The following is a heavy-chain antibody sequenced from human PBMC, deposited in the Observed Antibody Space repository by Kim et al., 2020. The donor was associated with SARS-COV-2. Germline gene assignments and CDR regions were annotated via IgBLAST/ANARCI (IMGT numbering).Heavy chain of an antibody. D-gene: IGHD3-22*01. V-gene: IGHV3-21*01. CDR3: ARRNYYDSSGLH. Sequence: YYADSVKGRFTISRDNAKNSLYLQMNSLRAEDTAVYYCARRNYYDSSGLHWGQGTLVTVSS. J-gene: IGHJ4*02.